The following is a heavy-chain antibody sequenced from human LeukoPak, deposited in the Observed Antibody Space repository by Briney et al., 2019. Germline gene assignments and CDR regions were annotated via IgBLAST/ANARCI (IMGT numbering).Heavy chain of an antibody. J-gene: IGHJ4*02. V-gene: IGHV3-33*01. D-gene: IGHD6-19*01. CDR3: ARVSGEYSGGWYARVFDY. CDR1: GFTFSSYG. Sequence: GGSLRLSCAASGFTFSSYGMHWVRQAPGKGLEWVAVIWYDGSNKYYADSVKGRFTISRDNSKNTLYLQMNSLRAEDTAVYYCARVSGEYSGGWYARVFDYWGQGTLVTVSS. CDR2: IWYDGSNK.